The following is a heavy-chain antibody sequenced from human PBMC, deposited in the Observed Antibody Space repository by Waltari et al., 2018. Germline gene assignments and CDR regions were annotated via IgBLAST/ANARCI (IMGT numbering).Heavy chain of an antibody. Sequence: QVQLQESGPGLVKPSETLSLTCAVSGYSISSGYYWGWIRQPPGKGLEWIGSIYHSGSTYYNPSLKSRVTISVDTSKNQFSLKLCSVTAADTAVYYCARQWLAYWYFDLWGRGTLVTVSS. CDR1: GYSISSGYY. V-gene: IGHV4-38-2*01. J-gene: IGHJ2*01. CDR3: ARQWLAYWYFDL. D-gene: IGHD6-19*01. CDR2: IYHSGST.